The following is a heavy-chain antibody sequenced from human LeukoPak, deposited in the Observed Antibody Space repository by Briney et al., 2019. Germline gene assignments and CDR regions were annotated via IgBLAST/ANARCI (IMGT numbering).Heavy chain of an antibody. CDR3: ARGPYCGSTSCYTAYYYYGMDV. V-gene: IGHV3-11*01. Sequence: NPGGSLRLSCAASGFTFSDYYMSWIRQAPGKGLEWVSYISSSGSTIYYADSVKGRFTISRDNAKNSLYLQMNSLRAEDTAVYYCARGPYCGSTSCYTAYYYYGMDVWGQGTTVTVSS. CDR1: GFTFSDYY. CDR2: ISSSGSTI. D-gene: IGHD2-2*02. J-gene: IGHJ6*02.